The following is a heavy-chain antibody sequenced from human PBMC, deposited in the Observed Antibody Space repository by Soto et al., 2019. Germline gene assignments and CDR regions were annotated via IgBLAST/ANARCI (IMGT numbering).Heavy chain of an antibody. CDR2: TSSRSNFI. CDR1: GFIFGNYS. V-gene: IGHV3-21*01. Sequence: GGSLRLSCEASGFIFGNYSMNWVRQAPGKGLEWVSSTSSRSNFIYYADSLRGRVTISRDNTQNSLHLQMNSLRVEDTAIYYCARVQKLYGNSVYYYGMDVWGQGTTVTVSS. J-gene: IGHJ6*02. D-gene: IGHD3-10*01. CDR3: ARVQKLYGNSVYYYGMDV.